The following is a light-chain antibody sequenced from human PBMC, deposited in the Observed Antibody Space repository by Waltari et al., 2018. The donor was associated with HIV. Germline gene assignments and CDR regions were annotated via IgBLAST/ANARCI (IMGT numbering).Light chain of an antibody. J-gene: IGLJ2*01. CDR1: TPNIGADSP. CDR2: GNT. Sequence: QSVLTQPPSVSGAPGQRVTISCTGNTPNIGADSPVPWYQHFPGTAPTLLIHGNTNRASGVPDRFSGSNSGSSASLAIAGLQAEDEADYHCQSYDDSLSGSVFGGGTKLTVL. V-gene: IGLV1-40*01. CDR3: QSYDDSLSGSV.